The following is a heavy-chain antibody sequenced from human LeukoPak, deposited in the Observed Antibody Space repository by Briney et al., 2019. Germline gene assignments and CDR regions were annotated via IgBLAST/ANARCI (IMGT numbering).Heavy chain of an antibody. CDR1: GCTFSSYT. J-gene: IGHJ3*01. Sequence: SSVTVSCKASGCTFSSYTISWVRQAPGQGLEWMGRIIPILGIANYAQKFQGRVTITADKSTSTAYMELSSLRSEETAVYYGAKGGQSHGFANAFDFWGQGTLVTVSS. CDR3: AKGGQSHGFANAFDF. D-gene: IGHD2-21*01. V-gene: IGHV1-69*02. CDR2: IIPILGIA.